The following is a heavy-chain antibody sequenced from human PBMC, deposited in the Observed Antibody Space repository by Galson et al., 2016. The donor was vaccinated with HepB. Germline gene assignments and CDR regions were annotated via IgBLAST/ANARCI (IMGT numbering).Heavy chain of an antibody. J-gene: IGHJ6*02. CDR2: ISYDGTNK. CDR3: TKARHSSSWYVLFYHGVDV. V-gene: IGHV3-30-3*01. Sequence: SLRLSCAASGFTFSTYTMHWARQAPGKGLEWVALISYDGTNKYYSDSVKGRFTISRDNSKNTLYLQMNSLGAEDTAVYYCTKARHSSSWYVLFYHGVDVWGQGTTVTVSS. D-gene: IGHD6-13*01. CDR1: GFTFSTYT.